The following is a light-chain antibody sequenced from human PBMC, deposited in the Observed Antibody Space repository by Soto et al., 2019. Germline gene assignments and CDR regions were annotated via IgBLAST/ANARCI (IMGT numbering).Light chain of an antibody. CDR3: QQFENPPFT. CDR2: DTS. Sequence: DIQMTQSPSSLSASVGDRVTITCRASQSVGDFLNWYQQKPGKAPSLLIYDTSKLETGVPSRFSGRRSGTDFTLAISSLQPEDFATYYCQQFENPPFTFSQGTKVDIK. CDR1: QSVGDF. J-gene: IGKJ2*01. V-gene: IGKV1-33*01.